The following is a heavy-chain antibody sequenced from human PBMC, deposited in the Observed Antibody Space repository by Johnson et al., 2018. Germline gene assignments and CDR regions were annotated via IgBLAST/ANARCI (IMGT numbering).Heavy chain of an antibody. D-gene: IGHD1-1*01. CDR2: IWYDGSNK. J-gene: IGHJ4*02. V-gene: IGHV3-33*01. CDR1: GFTFRNFG. CDR3: ARDRATRYFDY. Sequence: QVQLVESGGGVVQPGRSLRLSCAASGFTFRNFGMHWVRQAPGKGLEWVAFIWYDGSNKDYADSVRGRFTFSRDNSKNTFYLQMNSLRAEDTAVYYCARDRATRYFDYWGQGTLVTVSS.